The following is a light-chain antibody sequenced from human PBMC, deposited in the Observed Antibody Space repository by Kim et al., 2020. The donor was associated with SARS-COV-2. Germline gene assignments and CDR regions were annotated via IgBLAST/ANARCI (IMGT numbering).Light chain of an antibody. CDR3: SSYTSRSTV. CDR2: DVS. J-gene: IGLJ2*01. V-gene: IGLV2-14*03. Sequence: QSALTQPASVSGSPGQSITISCTGTSSDVGGYNYVSWYQQHPGKAPKLMIYDVSNRPSGVSTRFSGSKSGNTASLTISGLQAEDEADYYCSSYTSRSTVFGGGTQLTVL. CDR1: SSDVGGYNY.